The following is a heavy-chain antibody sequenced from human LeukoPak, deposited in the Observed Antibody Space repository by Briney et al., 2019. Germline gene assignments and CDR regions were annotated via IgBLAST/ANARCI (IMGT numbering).Heavy chain of an antibody. CDR2: IIPIFGTA. V-gene: IGHV1-69*13. J-gene: IGHJ4*02. Sequence: SVKVSCMASGGTFSSYAISWVRQAPGQGLEWMGGIIPIFGTANYAQKFQGRVTITADESTSTAYMELSSLRSEDTAVYYCASWGGRRYFDYWGQGTLVTVSS. D-gene: IGHD1-26*01. CDR3: ASWGGRRYFDY. CDR1: GGTFSSYA.